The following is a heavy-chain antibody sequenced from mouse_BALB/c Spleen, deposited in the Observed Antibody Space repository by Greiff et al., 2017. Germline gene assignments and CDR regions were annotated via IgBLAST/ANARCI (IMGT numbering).Heavy chain of an antibody. Sequence: EVKLVESGGGLVKPGGSLKLSCAASGFTFSSYAMSWVRQTPEKRLEWVASISDGGSYTYYPDSVKGRFTISRDNAKNNLYLQMSSLKSEDTAMYYCARDLTTATWFAYWGQGTLVTVSA. CDR2: ISDGGSYT. J-gene: IGHJ3*01. CDR3: ARDLTTATWFAY. CDR1: GFTFSSYA. V-gene: IGHV5-6*03. D-gene: IGHD1-2*01.